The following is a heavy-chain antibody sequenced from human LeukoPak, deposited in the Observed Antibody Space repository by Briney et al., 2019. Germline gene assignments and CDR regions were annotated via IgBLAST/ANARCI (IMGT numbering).Heavy chain of an antibody. CDR1: GFNVSSNY. CDR2: IYGADAA. J-gene: IGHJ4*02. Sequence: GGSLRLSCAASGFNVSSNYMTWIRQAPGKGLEWVSLIYGADAAYYAESGRGRFMNSRDNLKNALFLQMNSLRVEDTAVYYCVTSTGQQFIPYDYWGQGTHVTVSS. D-gene: IGHD6-13*01. V-gene: IGHV3-66*02. CDR3: VTSTGQQFIPYDY.